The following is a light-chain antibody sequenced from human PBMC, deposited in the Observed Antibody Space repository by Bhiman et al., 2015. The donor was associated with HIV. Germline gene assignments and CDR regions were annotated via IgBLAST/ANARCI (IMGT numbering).Light chain of an antibody. J-gene: IGLJ1*01. CDR2: EVN. V-gene: IGLV2-23*02. CDR3: CSYAGTSYV. Sequence: QSALTQPASVSGSPGQSITISCTGTSSDVGGYNYVSWFQQHPGKAPKLMIYEVNKRPSGVSNRFSGSKSSNTASLTISGLQAEDEADYYCCSYAGTSYVFGTGTKVTVL. CDR1: SSDVGGYNY.